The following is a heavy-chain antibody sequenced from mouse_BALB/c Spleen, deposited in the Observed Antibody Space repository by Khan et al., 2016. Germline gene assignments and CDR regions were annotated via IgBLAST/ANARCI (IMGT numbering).Heavy chain of an antibody. CDR3: ARRGPIYYYGSSYGY. J-gene: IGHJ2*01. D-gene: IGHD1-1*01. CDR1: GFNIKDTY. CDR2: NDPANGNS. Sequence: EVQLQESGAELVKPGASVKLSCTASGFNIKDTYMHWVKQRPEQGLEWIGRNDPANGNSKYDPKFQGQATIIVDKSSNTAYLQLSSLTSEDTAVYYCARRGPIYYYGSSYGYWGQGTTLTVSS. V-gene: IGHV14-3*02.